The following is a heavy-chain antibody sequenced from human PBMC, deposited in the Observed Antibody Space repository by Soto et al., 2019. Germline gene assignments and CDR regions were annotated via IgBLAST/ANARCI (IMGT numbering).Heavy chain of an antibody. CDR1: GGTFSSYA. CDR3: ARGLDKQLPGSYYYYGMDV. V-gene: IGHV1-69*01. D-gene: IGHD6-6*01. J-gene: IGHJ6*02. Sequence: QVQLVQSGAEVKKPGSSVKVSCKASGGTFSSYAISWVRQAPGQGLEWMGGIIPIFGTANYAQKFQGRVTITADESTSTAYMELSSLRSEDTAVYYCARGLDKQLPGSYYYYGMDVWGQGTTVTVSS. CDR2: IIPIFGTA.